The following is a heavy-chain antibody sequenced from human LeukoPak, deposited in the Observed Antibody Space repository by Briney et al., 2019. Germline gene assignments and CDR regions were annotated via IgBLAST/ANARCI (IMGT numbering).Heavy chain of an antibody. Sequence: PSQTLSLTCTVSGGSISSGGYYWSWIRQHPGKGLEWIGYIYYSGSTYYNPSLKSRVTVSVDTSKNQFSLKLSSVTAADTAVYYCARVGSIRVGAHNWFDPWGQGTLVTVSS. J-gene: IGHJ5*02. V-gene: IGHV4-31*03. CDR2: IYYSGST. CDR1: GGSISSGGYY. CDR3: ARVGSIRVGAHNWFDP. D-gene: IGHD3-16*01.